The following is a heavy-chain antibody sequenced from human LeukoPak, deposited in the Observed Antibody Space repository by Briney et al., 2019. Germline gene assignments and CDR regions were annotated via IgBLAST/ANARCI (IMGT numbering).Heavy chain of an antibody. Sequence: ASVKVSCKASGYTLTAYYIYWVRQAPGQGLEWMGRINPNSGGTDYAQNFQGRVTMTRDTSMSTAYMELSRLRSDDTAVYYCARGYCSGGTCYLVENWLDPWGQGTLVTVSS. V-gene: IGHV1-2*06. CDR3: ARGYCSGGTCYLVENWLDP. CDR1: GYTLTAYY. D-gene: IGHD2-15*01. J-gene: IGHJ5*02. CDR2: INPNSGGT.